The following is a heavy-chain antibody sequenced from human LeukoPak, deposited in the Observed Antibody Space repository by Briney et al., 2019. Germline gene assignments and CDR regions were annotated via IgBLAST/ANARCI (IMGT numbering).Heavy chain of an antibody. V-gene: IGHV3-9*01. CDR1: GFTFSNAW. CDR3: AKDILGGGNSNYYYGMDV. Sequence: GGSLRLSCAASGFTFSNAWMSWVRQAPGKGLEWVSGISWNSGSIGYADSVKGRFTISRDNAKNSLYLQMNSLRAEDTALYYCAKDILGGGNSNYYYGMDVWGQGTTVTVSS. J-gene: IGHJ6*02. D-gene: IGHD4-23*01. CDR2: ISWNSGSI.